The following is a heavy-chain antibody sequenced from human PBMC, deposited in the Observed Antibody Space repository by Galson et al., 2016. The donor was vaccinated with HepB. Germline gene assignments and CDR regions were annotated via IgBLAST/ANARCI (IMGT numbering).Heavy chain of an antibody. J-gene: IGHJ4*02. CDR1: GFTFSRDT. Sequence: SLRLSCADSGFTFSRDTMHWVRQAPGKGLEWVAVISKDGSKKYYAESVKGRFTISRDNSKNTLYLQMNSLRAEDTALYYCARAIISGGLVLDSWGQGTQVTVSS. V-gene: IGHV3-30-3*01. CDR3: ARAIISGGLVLDS. CDR2: ISKDGSKK. D-gene: IGHD6-19*01.